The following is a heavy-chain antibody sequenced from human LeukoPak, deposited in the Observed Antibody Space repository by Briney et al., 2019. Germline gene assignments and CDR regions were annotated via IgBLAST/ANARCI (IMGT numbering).Heavy chain of an antibody. D-gene: IGHD1-26*01. CDR1: GYTFTSYG. V-gene: IGHV1-18*01. CDR3: ARDAPTWELLRSVWSDP. J-gene: IGHJ5*02. CDR2: ISAYNGNT. Sequence: ASVKVSCKASGYTFTSYGISWVRQAPGQGLEWMGWISAYNGNTNYAQKLQGRVTMTTDTSTSTAYMELRSLRSDDTAVYYCARDAPTWELLRSVWSDPWGQGTLVTVSS.